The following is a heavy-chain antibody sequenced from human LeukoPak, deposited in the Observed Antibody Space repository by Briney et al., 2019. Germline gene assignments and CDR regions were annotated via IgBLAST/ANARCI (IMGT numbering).Heavy chain of an antibody. CDR3: ARGDGDWYGTEDY. CDR2: IYYSGST. J-gene: IGHJ4*02. D-gene: IGHD4-17*01. CDR1: GGSISSYY. V-gene: IGHV4-59*01. Sequence: PSETLSLTCTVSGGSISSYYWSWIRQPPGKGLEWIGYIYYSGSTNYNPSLKSRVTISVDTSKNQFALKLSSVTAADTAVYYCARGDGDWYGTEDYWGQGTLVTVSS.